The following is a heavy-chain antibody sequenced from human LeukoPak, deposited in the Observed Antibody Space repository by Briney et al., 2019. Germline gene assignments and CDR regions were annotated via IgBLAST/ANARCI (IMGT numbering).Heavy chain of an antibody. Sequence: PGGSLRLSCAASGFTFSTFAMNWVRQAPGKGLEWVSGISDSGDNTYYADSVKGRFTISRDDSQNTLYLQMNSLRAEDTAVYYCAKVPKGGYFDYWGQGTLVTVSS. J-gene: IGHJ4*02. D-gene: IGHD6-13*01. CDR2: ISDSGDNT. CDR1: GFTFSTFA. V-gene: IGHV3-23*01. CDR3: AKVPKGGYFDY.